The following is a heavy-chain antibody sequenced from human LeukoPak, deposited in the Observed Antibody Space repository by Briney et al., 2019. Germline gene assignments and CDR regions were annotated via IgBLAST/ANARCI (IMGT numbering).Heavy chain of an antibody. CDR2: IYYSGST. V-gene: IGHV4-39*01. Sequence: SETLSLTCTVSGGSISSSNYYWGWIRQPPGTGLEWIGSIYYSGSTYYNPPLKSRATISVDTSKNQFSLMLSSVTAADTAVYYCARAWAPPLTVTTVNWFDPKGQESLLAGSS. CDR1: GGSISSSNYY. J-gene: IGHJ5*02. D-gene: IGHD4-17*01. CDR3: ARAWAPPLTVTTVNWFDP.